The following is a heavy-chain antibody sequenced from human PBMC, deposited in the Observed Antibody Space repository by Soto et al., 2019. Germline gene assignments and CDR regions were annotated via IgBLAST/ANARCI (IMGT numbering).Heavy chain of an antibody. D-gene: IGHD3-10*01. CDR1: GGSISSYY. J-gene: IGHJ5*02. CDR3: ARHLWFGESDNWFDP. CDR2: IYYSGST. Sequence: SETLSLTCTVSGGSISSYYWSWIRQPPGKGLEWIGYIYYSGSTNYNPSLKSRVTISVDTSKNQFSLKLSSVTAADTAVYYCARHLWFGESDNWFDPWGQGTLVTVSS. V-gene: IGHV4-59*08.